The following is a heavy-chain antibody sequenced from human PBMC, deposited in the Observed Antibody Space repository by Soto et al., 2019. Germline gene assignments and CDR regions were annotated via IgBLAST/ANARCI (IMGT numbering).Heavy chain of an antibody. Sequence: WETLSLTCTVSGGSISSYYWSWIRQPPGKGLEWIGYIYYSGSTNYNPSLKSRVTISVDTSKNQFSLKLSSVTAADTAVYYCARYYVWGSYRSNHYYYGMDVWGQGTTVTVSS. CDR3: ARYYVWGSYRSNHYYYGMDV. CDR2: IYYSGST. J-gene: IGHJ6*02. V-gene: IGHV4-59*01. CDR1: GGSISSYY. D-gene: IGHD3-16*02.